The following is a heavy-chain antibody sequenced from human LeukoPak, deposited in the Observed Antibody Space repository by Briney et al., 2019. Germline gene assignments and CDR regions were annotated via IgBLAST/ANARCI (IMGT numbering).Heavy chain of an antibody. CDR1: GGSISSYF. V-gene: IGHV4-59*08. CDR2: FYYSGST. J-gene: IGHJ4*02. D-gene: IGHD6-6*01. Sequence: SETLSLTCTVSGGSISSYFWSWIRQPPEKGLEWIGYFYYSGSTNYNPSLKSRVTISVDTSKNQFSLKLNSVTAADTAVYYCARGYSTSPYYFNYWGQGTLVIVSS. CDR3: ARGYSTSPYYFNY.